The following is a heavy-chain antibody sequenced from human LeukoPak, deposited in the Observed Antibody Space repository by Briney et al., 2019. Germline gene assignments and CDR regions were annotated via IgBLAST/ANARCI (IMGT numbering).Heavy chain of an antibody. CDR3: VRDRAGAKDWVEFDP. CDR2: IYSDGST. V-gene: IGHV3-66*02. Sequence: GGSLRLSCAASGLIVSQNYMSWVRQAPGRGLEWVSLIYSDGSTHYADSVKGRFTMSRDSSKNTVYLEINSLRPEDTAMYFCVRDRAGAKDWVEFDPWGQGTLVTASS. J-gene: IGHJ5*02. CDR1: GLIVSQNY. D-gene: IGHD3/OR15-3a*01.